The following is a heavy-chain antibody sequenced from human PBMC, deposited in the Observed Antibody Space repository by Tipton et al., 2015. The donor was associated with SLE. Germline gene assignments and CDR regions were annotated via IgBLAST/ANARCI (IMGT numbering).Heavy chain of an antibody. CDR2: IHHRGST. D-gene: IGHD5-18*01. Sequence: TLSLTCAVSGASITSSDWWSWVRQPPGKGLEYIGEIHHRGSTNYKSSLRGRVTISVDKSKNQFSLKLTSVTAADMAVYYCARWIPLTGINVWGQGATVTVSS. CDR3: ARWIPLTGINV. V-gene: IGHV4-4*02. J-gene: IGHJ6*02. CDR1: GASITSSDW.